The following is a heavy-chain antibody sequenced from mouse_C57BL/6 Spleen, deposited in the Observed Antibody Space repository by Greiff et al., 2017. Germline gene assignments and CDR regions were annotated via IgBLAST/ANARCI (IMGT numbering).Heavy chain of an antibody. CDR2: IYPGDGDT. CDR1: GYAFSSSW. J-gene: IGHJ2*01. D-gene: IGHD1-1*01. V-gene: IGHV1-82*01. Sequence: QVQLQQSGPELVKPGASVKISCKASGYAFSSSWMNWVKQRPGKGLEWIGRIYPGDGDTNYNGKFKGKATLTADKSSSTAYMQLSSLTSEDSAVYFCAREGTTVVEEGFDYWGQGTTLTVSS. CDR3: AREGTTVVEEGFDY.